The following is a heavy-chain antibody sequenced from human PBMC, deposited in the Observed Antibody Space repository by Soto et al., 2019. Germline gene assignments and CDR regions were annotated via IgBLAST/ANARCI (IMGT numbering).Heavy chain of an antibody. CDR2: PSGSGDRT. J-gene: IGHJ6*01. CDR3: AKDRVGPVWYYYGMDV. Sequence: EGSRRLSCAPSPFTFSSYPMSWVRQPPGQGREWVSVPSGSGDRTSYGDSAKGWFSISRDNSKNTLYLQTNRLRGEATAVYYCAKDRVGPVWYYYGMDVWRQGPTLTASS. CDR1: PFTFSSYP. V-gene: IGHV3-23*01. D-gene: IGHD3-10*01.